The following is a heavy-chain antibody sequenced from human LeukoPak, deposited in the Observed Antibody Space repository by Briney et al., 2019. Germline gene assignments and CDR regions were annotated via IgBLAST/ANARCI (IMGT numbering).Heavy chain of an antibody. D-gene: IGHD3-16*02. CDR2: ISGSDGST. CDR3: AKSLGVGAYTRYKGFDQ. V-gene: IGHV3-23*01. J-gene: IGHJ4*02. Sequence: GGSLRLSCAASGFTFSCYAMNWVRQAPGKGLEWVSSISGSDGSTYYADFVKGRFTISRDNSKNTLHLQMNSLRAEDTAVYYCAKSLGVGAYTRYKGFDQWGQGTLVTVSS. CDR1: GFTFSCYA.